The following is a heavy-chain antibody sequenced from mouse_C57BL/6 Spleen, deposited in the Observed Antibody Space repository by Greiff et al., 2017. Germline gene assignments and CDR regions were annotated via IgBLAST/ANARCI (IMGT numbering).Heavy chain of an antibody. D-gene: IGHD1-1*01. CDR2: ISSGGSYT. J-gene: IGHJ2*01. Sequence: EVQGVESGGDLVKPGGSLKLSCAASGFTFSSYGMSWVRQTPDKRLEWVATISSGGSYTYYPDSVKGRFTISRDNAKNTLYLQMSSLKSEDTAMYYCARQGYYGSSYVDYWGQGTTLTVSS. CDR3: ARQGYYGSSYVDY. V-gene: IGHV5-6*01. CDR1: GFTFSSYG.